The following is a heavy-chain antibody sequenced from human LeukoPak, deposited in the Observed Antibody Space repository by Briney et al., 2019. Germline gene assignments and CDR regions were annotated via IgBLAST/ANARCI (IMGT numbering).Heavy chain of an antibody. CDR1: GGSISSSSYY. Sequence: SETLSLTCTVSGGSISSSSYYWGWIRQPPGKGLEWIGSIYYSGSTYYNPSLKSRVTISVDTSKNQFSLKLSSVTAADTAVYYCAGYTVGAADYWGQGTLVTVSS. V-gene: IGHV4-39*01. CDR3: AGYTVGAADY. D-gene: IGHD1-26*01. CDR2: IYYSGST. J-gene: IGHJ4*02.